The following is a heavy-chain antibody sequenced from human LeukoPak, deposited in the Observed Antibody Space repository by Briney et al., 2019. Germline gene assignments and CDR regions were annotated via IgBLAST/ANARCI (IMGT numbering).Heavy chain of an antibody. CDR2: IWNDGTNT. Sequence: PGGSLRLSCAASGFTFTTYGMHWVRQAPGKGLEWVAVIWNDGTNTYYADSVKGRFTISRDNPKNMLYLQMNSLRAEDTAVYYCARGLYCTSTSCYFGGGNYYYYMDVWGKGTTVTVSS. J-gene: IGHJ6*03. V-gene: IGHV3-33*01. CDR1: GFTFTTYG. CDR3: ARGLYCTSTSCYFGGGNYYYYMDV. D-gene: IGHD2-2*01.